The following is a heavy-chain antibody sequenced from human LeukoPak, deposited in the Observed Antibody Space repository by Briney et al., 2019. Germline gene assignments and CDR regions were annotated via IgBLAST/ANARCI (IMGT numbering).Heavy chain of an antibody. D-gene: IGHD3-10*01. J-gene: IGHJ4*02. CDR1: GFTFSNAW. CDR3: ARGRRYGSGSYWFDY. V-gene: IGHV3-11*05. Sequence: GGSLRLSCAASGFTFSNAWMSWVRQAPGKGLEWVSYISSSSSYTNYADSVKGRFTISRDNAKNSLYLQMNSLRAEDTAVYYCARGRRYGSGSYWFDYWGQGTLVTVSS. CDR2: ISSSSSYT.